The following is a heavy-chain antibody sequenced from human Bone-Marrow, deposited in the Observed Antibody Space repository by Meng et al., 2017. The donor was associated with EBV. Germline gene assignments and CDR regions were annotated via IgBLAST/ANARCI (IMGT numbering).Heavy chain of an antibody. J-gene: IGHJ4*02. Sequence: VQLVGSGGSLVKPGGSLSLSCAVSGFTVSGYGMNWVRQAPGKGLEWVSYISSALTTLSYKYADSVKGRFTISRDNVKNTVYLQMNNLRADDTAVYYCAKDCFGDKDSWGQGTLVTVSS. CDR3: AKDCFGDKDS. CDR1: GFTVSGYG. V-gene: IGHV3-21*01. CDR2: ISSALTTLSY. D-gene: IGHD2-21*01.